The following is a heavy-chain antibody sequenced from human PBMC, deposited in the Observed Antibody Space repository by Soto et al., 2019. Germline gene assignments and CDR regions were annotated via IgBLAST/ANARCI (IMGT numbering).Heavy chain of an antibody. CDR2: IWPAGNNR. CDR1: GFTFTNYG. D-gene: IGHD1-20*01. CDR3: AEDSISVLADFDY. V-gene: IGHV3-33*06. J-gene: IGHJ4*02. Sequence: QVQLVESGGGVVQPGRSLRLSCAASGFTFTNYGFHWVRQAPGKGLEWVAAIWPAGNNRYNGSALEARFTISKDNSKNMLYLQMNHLRVEDTTLYCCAEDSISVLADFDYWGQGRLVTLSS.